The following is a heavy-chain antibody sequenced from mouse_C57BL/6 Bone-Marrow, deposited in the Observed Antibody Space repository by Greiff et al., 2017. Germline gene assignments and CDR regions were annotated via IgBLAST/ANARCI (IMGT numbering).Heavy chain of an antibody. CDR3: ARCYGHYGKSAMDY. CDR1: GYTFTGYW. CDR2: ILPGSGST. V-gene: IGHV1-9*01. D-gene: IGHD2-1*01. J-gene: IGHJ4*01. Sequence: QVQLKPSGAELMKPGASVKLSCKATGYTFTGYWIEWVKQRPGHGLERIGEILPGSGSTNYNEKFKGKATFTADTSSNTAYMQLSNLKTEYSAIYYCARCYGHYGKSAMDYWSQRASVTVST.